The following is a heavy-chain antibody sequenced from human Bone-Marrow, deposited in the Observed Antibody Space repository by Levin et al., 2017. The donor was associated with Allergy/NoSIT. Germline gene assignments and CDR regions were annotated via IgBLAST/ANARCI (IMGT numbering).Heavy chain of an antibody. D-gene: IGHD1-1*01. CDR2: VSSDASYK. CDR3: VKDWSTYWTFDY. CDR1: GFTFSTTH. V-gene: IGHV3-30*18. Sequence: PGGSLRLSCAASGFTFSTTHMNWVRQAPGKGLEWVAIVSSDASYKNCADSVKGRFTVSRDNSKNTVYLQMIGLRGDDTAVYYCVKDWSTYWTFDYWGQGTLVTVSS. J-gene: IGHJ4*02.